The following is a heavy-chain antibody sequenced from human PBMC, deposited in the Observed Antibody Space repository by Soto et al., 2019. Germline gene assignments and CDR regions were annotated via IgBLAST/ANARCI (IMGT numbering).Heavy chain of an antibody. J-gene: IGHJ4*02. D-gene: IGHD1-1*01. CDR3: ARDLGTGTDY. Sequence: QVHLQESGPGLVKPSGTLSLTCAVSGNSITSSNWWTWVRQTAGKGLEWIGEIHHSGASTYNPSLKNRATISVDPSNNQCSVKLTSVTAAGTAVYFCARDLGTGTDYWGRGTLVTGAS. CDR1: GNSITSSNW. V-gene: IGHV4-4*02. CDR2: IHHSGAS.